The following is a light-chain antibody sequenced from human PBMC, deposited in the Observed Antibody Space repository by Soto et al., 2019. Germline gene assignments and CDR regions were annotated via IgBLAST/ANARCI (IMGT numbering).Light chain of an antibody. CDR2: GNT. V-gene: IGLV1-40*01. Sequence: QSVLTQPPSVSGAPGQRVTISCTGSSSNIGAGYDVHWYQQRPGTAPKLLIFGNTNRPSGVPDRFSGSKSGTSASLAITGLQAEDEGDYYCQSYDSTLRARYVFGTGTKLTVL. CDR1: SSNIGAGYD. J-gene: IGLJ1*01. CDR3: QSYDSTLRARYV.